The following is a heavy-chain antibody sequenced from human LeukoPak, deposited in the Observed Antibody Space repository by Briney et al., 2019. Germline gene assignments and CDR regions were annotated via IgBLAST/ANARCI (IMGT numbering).Heavy chain of an antibody. CDR1: GGSISSDY. V-gene: IGHV4-59*08. CDR3: ARHTPMVLAPSGYYYNMDI. J-gene: IGHJ6*02. D-gene: IGHD5-18*01. Sequence: SETLSLTCTVSGGSISSDYWSWIRQPPGKGLEWIGYIYYSGSTNYNPSLKSRVTMSVDTSKNRFSLRLSSVTAADTAVYYCARHTPMVLAPSGYYYNMDIWGQGTAVTVSS. CDR2: IYYSGST.